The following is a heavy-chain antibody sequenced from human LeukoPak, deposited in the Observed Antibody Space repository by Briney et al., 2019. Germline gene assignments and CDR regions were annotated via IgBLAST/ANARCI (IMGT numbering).Heavy chain of an antibody. Sequence: GGSLRLSCAASGFTRSSYSMNLVRQAAGKGLEWVSSISSSSSYIYYADSVKGRFTISRDNAKNSLYLQMNSLRAEDTAVYYCARDLSLGDLIAVAEGRWGQGTLVTVSS. D-gene: IGHD6-19*01. V-gene: IGHV3-21*01. CDR1: GFTRSSYS. CDR2: ISSSSSYI. CDR3: ARDLSLGDLIAVAEGR. J-gene: IGHJ4*02.